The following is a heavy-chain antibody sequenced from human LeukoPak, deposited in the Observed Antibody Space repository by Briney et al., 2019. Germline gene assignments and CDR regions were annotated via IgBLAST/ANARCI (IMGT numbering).Heavy chain of an antibody. CDR1: GFTFSSYW. J-gene: IGHJ4*02. D-gene: IGHD2-2*01. CDR3: ASAPFSSSSC. V-gene: IGHV3-74*01. Sequence: PGGPLRLSCAASGFTFSSYWMHWVRQPPGKGLVWVSRISSDGSSTNYADSVKGRFTISRDNAKNTLYLQMNSLRAEDTAVYYCASAPFSSSSCWGQGTLVTVSS. CDR2: ISSDGSST.